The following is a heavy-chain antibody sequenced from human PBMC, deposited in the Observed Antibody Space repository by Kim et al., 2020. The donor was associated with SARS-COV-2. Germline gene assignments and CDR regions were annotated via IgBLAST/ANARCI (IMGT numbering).Heavy chain of an antibody. V-gene: IGHV4-59*01. J-gene: IGHJ5*02. CDR2: IYYSGST. CDR1: GGSISSYY. Sequence: SETLSLTCTVSGGSISSYYWSWIRQPPGKGLEWIGYIYYSGSTNYNPSLKSRVTISVDTSKNQFSLKLSSVTAADTAVYYCARGYNYAEAFDPWGQGTLVTVSS. CDR3: ARGYNYAEAFDP. D-gene: IGHD1-1*01.